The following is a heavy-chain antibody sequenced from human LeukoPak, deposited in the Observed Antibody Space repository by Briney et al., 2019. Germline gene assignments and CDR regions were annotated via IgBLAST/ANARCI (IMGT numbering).Heavy chain of an antibody. CDR1: GYTFTSYG. CDR3: ARGRLQDIAAATIAYLLDDY. CDR2: INAYNGNT. J-gene: IGHJ4*02. Sequence: GASVKVSCKGSGYTFTSYGISWVRQAPGQGLEWMGWINAYNGNTNYAQKLQGRVTMTTDTSTSTAYMELRSLRSDDTAVYYCARGRLQDIAAATIAYLLDDYWGQGTLITVSS. V-gene: IGHV1-18*01. D-gene: IGHD6-13*01.